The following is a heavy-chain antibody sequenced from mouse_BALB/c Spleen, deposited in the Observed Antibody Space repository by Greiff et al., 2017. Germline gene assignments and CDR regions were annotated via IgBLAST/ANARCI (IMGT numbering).Heavy chain of an antibody. V-gene: IGHV1S56*01. D-gene: IGHD2-14*01. Sequence: QVQLQQSGPELVKPGASVRISCKASGYTFTSYYIHWVKQRPGQGLEWIGWIYPGNVNTKYNEKFKGKATLTADKSSSTAYMQLSSLTSEDSAVYFCARQGYDEEVWFAYWGQGTLVTVSA. J-gene: IGHJ3*01. CDR3: ARQGYDEEVWFAY. CDR1: GYTFTSYY. CDR2: IYPGNVNT.